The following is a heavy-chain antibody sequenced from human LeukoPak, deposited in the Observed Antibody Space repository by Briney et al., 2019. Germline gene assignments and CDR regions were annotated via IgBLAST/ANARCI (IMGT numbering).Heavy chain of an antibody. J-gene: IGHJ4*02. CDR2: IYTSGST. D-gene: IGHD5-24*01. Sequence: SETLCLTCTVSGGTISSYYWSRIRQPPGKGLEWIGRIYTSGSTNYNPSLKSRHTMSVDTAKNQFSLKLSSVTAADTAVYYCARGYDGYKDYWGQGTLVTVSS. V-gene: IGHV4-4*07. CDR1: GGTISSYY. CDR3: ARGYDGYKDY.